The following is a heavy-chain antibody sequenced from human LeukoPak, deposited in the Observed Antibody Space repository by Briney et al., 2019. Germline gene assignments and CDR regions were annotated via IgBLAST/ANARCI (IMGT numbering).Heavy chain of an antibody. J-gene: IGHJ1*01. CDR1: GFTFSSYS. CDR3: AKDDDWGRFNH. V-gene: IGHV3-21*04. CDR2: ISSSSSYI. Sequence: GGSLRLSCAASGFTFSSYSMNWVRQAPGKGLEWVSSISSSSSYIYYADAVKGRFTISRDNAKNSLYLQMNSLRAEDTAMYYCAKDDDWGRFNHWGQGTLVTVSS. D-gene: IGHD3-16*01.